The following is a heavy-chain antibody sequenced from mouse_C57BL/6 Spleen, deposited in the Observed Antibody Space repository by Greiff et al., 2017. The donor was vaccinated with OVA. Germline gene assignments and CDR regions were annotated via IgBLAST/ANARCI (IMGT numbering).Heavy chain of an antibody. CDR3: AISGYYYGSSPAWFAY. CDR2: IHPSDSDT. J-gene: IGHJ3*01. Sequence: QVQLQQPGAELVKPGASVKVSCKASGYTFTSYWMHWVKQRPGQGLEWIGRIHPSDSDTNYNQKFKGKATLTVDKSSSTAYMQLSSLTSEDSAVYYCAISGYYYGSSPAWFAYWGQGTLVTVSA. V-gene: IGHV1-74*01. D-gene: IGHD1-1*01. CDR1: GYTFTSYW.